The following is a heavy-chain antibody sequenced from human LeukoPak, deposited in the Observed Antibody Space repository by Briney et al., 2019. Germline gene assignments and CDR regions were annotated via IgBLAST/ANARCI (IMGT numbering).Heavy chain of an antibody. Sequence: GGSLRLSCAASGFTFSSYGMSWVRQAPGKGLEWVSAISGSGSSTYYADSVKGRFTISRDNSKNTLYLQMNSLRAEDTAVYYCAKETIGGGSGSTFFDYWGQGTLVTVSS. CDR3: AKETIGGGSGSTFFDY. CDR1: GFTFSSYG. J-gene: IGHJ4*02. V-gene: IGHV3-23*01. CDR2: ISGSGSST. D-gene: IGHD3-10*01.